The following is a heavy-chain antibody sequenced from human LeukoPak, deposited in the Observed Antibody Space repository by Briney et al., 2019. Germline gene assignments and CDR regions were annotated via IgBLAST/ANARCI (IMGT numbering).Heavy chain of an antibody. CDR1: GYTFTSYY. Sequence: GSSVKVSCKASGYTFTSYYMHWVRQAPGQGLEWMGIINPSGGSTSYAQKFQGRVTMTRDTSTSTVYMELSSLRSEDTAVYYCARALPAAKYFDYWGQGTLVTVSS. D-gene: IGHD2-2*01. V-gene: IGHV1-46*01. CDR2: INPSGGST. CDR3: ARALPAAKYFDY. J-gene: IGHJ4*02.